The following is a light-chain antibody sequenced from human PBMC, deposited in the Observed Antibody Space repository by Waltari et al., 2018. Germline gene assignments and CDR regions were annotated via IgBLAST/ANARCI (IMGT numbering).Light chain of an antibody. Sequence: DIQMTHSPSTLSASVGDRVTITCRASESIRSWLAWYQQKPGKAPKLLINKASRLESGVPARFSGSGSGTEFTLTISSLQPDDFATYYCLHYNNYPWTFGQGTKVEIK. V-gene: IGKV1-5*03. CDR2: KAS. J-gene: IGKJ1*01. CDR1: ESIRSW. CDR3: LHYNNYPWT.